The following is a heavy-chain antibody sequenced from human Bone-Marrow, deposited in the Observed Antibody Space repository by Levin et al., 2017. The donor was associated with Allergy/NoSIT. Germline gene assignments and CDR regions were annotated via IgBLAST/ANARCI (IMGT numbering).Heavy chain of an antibody. CDR3: ARGDAVPAMPINYYAVDV. CDR1: GFIFSDYG. Sequence: PGGSLRLSCAASGFIFSDYGMYWVRQGPGKGLEWVALISDDGDNEYYGDSVKGRFTISRDDSKKTVYLQMTNLRAEDTAVYFCARGDAVPAMPINYYAVDVWGQGTTVTVS. CDR2: ISDDGDNE. D-gene: IGHD2-2*01. V-gene: IGHV3-30*03. J-gene: IGHJ6*02.